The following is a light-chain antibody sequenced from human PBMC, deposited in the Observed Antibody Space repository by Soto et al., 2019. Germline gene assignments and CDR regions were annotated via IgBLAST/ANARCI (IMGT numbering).Light chain of an antibody. Sequence: EIVLTQSPATLSLSPGERATLSCRASQSVSSSLAWYQQKPGQAPRLLMYDASNRATGIPARLSGSGSGTDFTLTISSLEPEDFAVYYCQQRRNWPPTFGQGTKVEIK. CDR3: QQRRNWPPT. CDR1: QSVSSS. V-gene: IGKV3-11*01. J-gene: IGKJ1*01. CDR2: DAS.